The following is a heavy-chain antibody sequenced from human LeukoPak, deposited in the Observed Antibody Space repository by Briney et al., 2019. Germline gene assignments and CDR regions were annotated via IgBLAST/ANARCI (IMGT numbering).Heavy chain of an antibody. Sequence: SETLSLTCTVSGGSISSYYWSWIRQPPGKGLEWIGYIYYSGSTNYNPSLKSRVTISVDTSKNQFSLKLSSVTAADTAVYYCARANGGSYPTFPPRVWFDIWGQGTMVTVSS. J-gene: IGHJ3*02. CDR1: GGSISSYY. V-gene: IGHV4-59*01. CDR2: IYYSGST. D-gene: IGHD1-26*01. CDR3: ARANGGSYPTFPPRVWFDI.